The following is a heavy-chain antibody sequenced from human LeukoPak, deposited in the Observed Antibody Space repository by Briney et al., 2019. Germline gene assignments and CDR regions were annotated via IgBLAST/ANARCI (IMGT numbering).Heavy chain of an antibody. V-gene: IGHV4-59*03. CDR1: GDSISSYY. CDR2: MYYSGST. CDR3: ATIRDTAHRYWYFDL. J-gene: IGHJ2*01. D-gene: IGHD5-18*01. Sequence: EPSETLSLTCTVSGDSISSYYWSWIRQPPGKGLEWIGYMYYSGSTSYNPSLKSRVTMSVDTSKNQFSLKLSSVTAADTAVYYCATIRDTAHRYWYFDLWGRGTLVIVSS.